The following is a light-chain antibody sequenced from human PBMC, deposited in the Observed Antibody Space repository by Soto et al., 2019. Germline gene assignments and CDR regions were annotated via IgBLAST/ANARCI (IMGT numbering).Light chain of an antibody. J-gene: IGKJ1*01. Sequence: EILLTQSPGTLSLSPGERATLPCRASQSVSSSYLAWYQQKPGQAPRLLIYGASSRATGIPDRFSGSGSGTDFTLTISRLEPEDFAVYYCQQYGSSPPWTFGQGTKVDIK. CDR1: QSVSSSY. CDR3: QQYGSSPPWT. V-gene: IGKV3-20*01. CDR2: GAS.